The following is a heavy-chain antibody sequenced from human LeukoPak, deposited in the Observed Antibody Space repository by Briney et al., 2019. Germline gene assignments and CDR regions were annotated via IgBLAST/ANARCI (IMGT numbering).Heavy chain of an antibody. CDR3: ARGGKLEPTAMAS. Sequence: GGSLRLSCAASGFTFSGYDMSWVRQAPGKGLEWVSGISSSGGGTYYADSVKGRFTISRDNSKNTLYLQINSLRVEDTAIYYCARGGKLEPTAMASWGQGSPVVVAS. J-gene: IGHJ5*02. D-gene: IGHD5-18*01. CDR1: GFTFSGYD. CDR2: ISSSGGGT. V-gene: IGHV3-23*01.